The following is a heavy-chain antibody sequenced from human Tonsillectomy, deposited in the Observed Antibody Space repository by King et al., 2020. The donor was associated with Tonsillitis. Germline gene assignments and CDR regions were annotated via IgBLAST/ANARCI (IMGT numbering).Heavy chain of an antibody. D-gene: IGHD2-2*01. V-gene: IGHV3-7*03. CDR3: ARGAPGDCSPTSCSLFDS. CDR1: GFTFSNYW. Sequence: VQLVESGGGLVQPGGSLRLSCVASGFTFSNYWMSWVRQAPGKGLAWVANIIQDGSEKYYVDSVKGRFIISRVNARNSLYLQMNSLRAEDTAVFYCARGAPGDCSPTSCSLFDSWGQGTVVTVSS. J-gene: IGHJ4*02. CDR2: IIQDGSEK.